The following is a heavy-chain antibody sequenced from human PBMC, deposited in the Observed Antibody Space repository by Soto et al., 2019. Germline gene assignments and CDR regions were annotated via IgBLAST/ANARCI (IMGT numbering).Heavy chain of an antibody. CDR3: TTVSLWSGYSFYYYYYGMDV. CDR1: GFTFSNAW. J-gene: IGHJ6*02. D-gene: IGHD3-3*01. V-gene: IGHV3-15*07. Sequence: GGSLRLSCAASGFTFSNAWMNWVRQAPGKGLEWVGRIKSKTDGGTTDYAAPVKGRFTISRDDSKNTLYLQMNSLKTEDTAVYYCTTVSLWSGYSFYYYYYGMDVWGQGTTVTVSS. CDR2: IKSKTDGGTT.